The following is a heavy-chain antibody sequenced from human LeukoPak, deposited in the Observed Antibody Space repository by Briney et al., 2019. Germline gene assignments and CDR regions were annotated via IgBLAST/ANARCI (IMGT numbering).Heavy chain of an antibody. D-gene: IGHD2-15*01. V-gene: IGHV1-2*02. J-gene: IGHJ4*02. CDR3: ARGRGYCSGGSCYQFDY. CDR2: INPNSGGT. Sequence: ASVKVSCTASGYTFTGYYMHWVRQAPGQGLEWMGWINPNSGGTNYAQKFQGRVTMTRDTSISTAYMELSRLRSDDTAVYYCARGRGYCSGGSCYQFDYWGQGTLVTVSS. CDR1: GYTFTGYY.